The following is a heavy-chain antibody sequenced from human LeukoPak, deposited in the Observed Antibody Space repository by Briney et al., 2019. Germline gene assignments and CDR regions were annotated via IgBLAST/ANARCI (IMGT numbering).Heavy chain of an antibody. Sequence: SETLSLTCTVSGGSISSYYGSWIRQPPGKGLEWIGYIYYSGSTNYNPSLKSRVTISVDTSKNQFSLKLSSVTAADTAVYYCARHSDFWSGYYMDYWGQGTLVTVSS. CDR1: GGSISSYY. D-gene: IGHD3-3*01. J-gene: IGHJ4*02. V-gene: IGHV4-59*08. CDR2: IYYSGST. CDR3: ARHSDFWSGYYMDY.